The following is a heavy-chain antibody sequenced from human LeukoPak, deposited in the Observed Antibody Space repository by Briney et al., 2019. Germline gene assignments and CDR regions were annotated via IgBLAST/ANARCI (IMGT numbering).Heavy chain of an antibody. Sequence: GESLKISCKGSGYSFTSHWIGWGRQMPGKGLEWMGIIFPGDSETLYSPSFQGQVTISADKSINTAYLLWSSLKASDTAMYYCATSESQTKFDYWAQGTLVTVSS. CDR3: ATSESQTKFDY. CDR1: GYSFTSHW. J-gene: IGHJ4*02. CDR2: IFPGDSET. D-gene: IGHD1/OR15-1a*01. V-gene: IGHV5-51*01.